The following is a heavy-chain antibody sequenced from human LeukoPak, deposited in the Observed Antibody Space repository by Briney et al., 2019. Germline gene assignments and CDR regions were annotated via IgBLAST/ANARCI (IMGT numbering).Heavy chain of an antibody. V-gene: IGHV2-5*02. CDR1: GFSLSTSGVG. J-gene: IGHJ4*02. CDR3: AHRLTVTYVGGFDY. Sequence: SGPTLVNPTQTLTLTCTFSGFSLSTSGVGVGWIRQPPGKALEWLALIYWDDDKCYSPSLKSRLTITKDTSKNQVVLTMTNMDPVDTATYYCAHRLTVTYVGGFDYWGQGTLVTVSS. D-gene: IGHD4-17*01. CDR2: IYWDDDK.